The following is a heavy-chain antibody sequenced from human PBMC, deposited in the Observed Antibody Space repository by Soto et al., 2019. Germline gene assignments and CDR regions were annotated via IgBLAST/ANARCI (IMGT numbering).Heavy chain of an antibody. Sequence: QVQLVQSGAEVKKPGSSVKVSCKASGGTFSSYTISWVRQAPGQGLEWMGRIIPILGIANYAQKFQGRVTLTADQSTGTAYMELSSLRSEDTAVYYCAREEYYYGSGAFFDYWGQGTLVTVSS. J-gene: IGHJ4*02. V-gene: IGHV1-69*08. D-gene: IGHD3-10*01. CDR2: IIPILGIA. CDR3: AREEYYYGSGAFFDY. CDR1: GGTFSSYT.